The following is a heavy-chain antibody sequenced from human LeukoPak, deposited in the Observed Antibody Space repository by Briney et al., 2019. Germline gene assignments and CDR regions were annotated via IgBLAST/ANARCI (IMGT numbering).Heavy chain of an antibody. Sequence: GGSLRLSCAASGFTVSSNYMSWVRQAPGKGLEWVSVIYSGGSTYYADSVKGRFTTSRDNSKNTLYLQMNSLRAEDTAVYYCARGVRRRPDAFDIWGQGTMVTVSS. D-gene: IGHD6-25*01. V-gene: IGHV3-66*01. CDR3: ARGVRRRPDAFDI. CDR1: GFTVSSNY. J-gene: IGHJ3*02. CDR2: IYSGGST.